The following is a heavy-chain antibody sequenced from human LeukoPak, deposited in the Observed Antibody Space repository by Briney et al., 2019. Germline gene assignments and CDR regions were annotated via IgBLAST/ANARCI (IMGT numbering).Heavy chain of an antibody. J-gene: IGHJ6*03. CDR1: GGSISSNNYY. Sequence: SETLSLTCTVPGGSISSNNYYWDWIRQPPGKGLEWIGSIYYGGSTYYNPSLKSRVTISVDTSKNQFSLKLSSATAADTAVYYCASHVYGIYYYYYYMDVWGKGTTVTVSS. CDR3: ASHVYGIYYYYYYMDV. CDR2: IYYGGST. V-gene: IGHV4-39*01. D-gene: IGHD5/OR15-5a*01.